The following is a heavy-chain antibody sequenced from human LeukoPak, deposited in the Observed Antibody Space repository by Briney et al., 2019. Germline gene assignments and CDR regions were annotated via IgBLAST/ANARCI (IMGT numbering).Heavy chain of an antibody. V-gene: IGHV4-39*02. CDR1: GGSVSSTSYY. Sequence: SETLSLTCSVSGGSVSSTSYYWAWIRRPPGKGLEWIVSVYYTENTHYNPPLKSRVTISVDTSKNHFSLKLSSVTAADTAVYYCARSHLSDYGDYKVYYGMDVWGQGTTVTVSS. CDR2: VYYTENT. CDR3: ARSHLSDYGDYKVYYGMDV. D-gene: IGHD4-17*01. J-gene: IGHJ6*02.